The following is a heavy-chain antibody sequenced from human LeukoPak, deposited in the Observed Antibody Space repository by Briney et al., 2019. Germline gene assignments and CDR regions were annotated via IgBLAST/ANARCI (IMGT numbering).Heavy chain of an antibody. CDR1: GGSISSYY. D-gene: IGHD1-26*01. Sequence: SETLSLTCTASGGSISSYYWSWIRQPPGKGLEWIGYIYYSGSTNYNPSLKSRVTISVDTSKNQFSLKLSSVTAADTAVYYCASGSRGGSYFDYWGQGTLVTVSS. J-gene: IGHJ4*02. CDR2: IYYSGST. CDR3: ASGSRGGSYFDY. V-gene: IGHV4-59*01.